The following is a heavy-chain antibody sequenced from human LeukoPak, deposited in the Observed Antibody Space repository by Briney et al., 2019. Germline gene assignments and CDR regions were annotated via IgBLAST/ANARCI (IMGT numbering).Heavy chain of an antibody. CDR1: GGSISSSSYY. CDR3: ARGFSIAARPFITFYYYYYMDV. CDR2: IYYSGST. V-gene: IGHV4-39*07. D-gene: IGHD6-6*01. J-gene: IGHJ6*03. Sequence: SETLSLTCTVSGGSISSSSYYWGWIRQPPGKGLEWIGSIYYSGSTYYNPSLKSRVTISVDTSKNQFSLKLSSVTAADTAVYYCARGFSIAARPFITFYYYYYMDVWGKGTTVTVSS.